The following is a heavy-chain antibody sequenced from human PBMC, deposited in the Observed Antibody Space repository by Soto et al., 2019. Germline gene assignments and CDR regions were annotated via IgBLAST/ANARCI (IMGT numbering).Heavy chain of an antibody. CDR3: AREVSGTGAFDY. V-gene: IGHV4-31*02. Sequence: QVQLEQSGPGLVKPSQTLSLTCNISGGSITSTNHYWSWIRQSPREGLEWIGYIFDSGTTHYNTSFKGRVTILGDTSQSQFSLTMHSVTVADSAVYYCAREVSGTGAFDYWGRGTMVTVSS. CDR1: GGSITSTNHY. D-gene: IGHD2-8*02. J-gene: IGHJ4*02. CDR2: IFDSGTT.